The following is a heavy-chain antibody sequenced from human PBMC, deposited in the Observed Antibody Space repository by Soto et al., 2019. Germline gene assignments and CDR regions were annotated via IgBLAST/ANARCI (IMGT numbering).Heavy chain of an antibody. D-gene: IGHD6-6*01. CDR3: ARRSSSDYYYGMDV. V-gene: IGHV1-18*01. CDR1: GYTFTSYG. J-gene: IGHJ6*02. Sequence: ASVKVSCKASGYTFTSYGMSWVRQAPGQGLEWMGWISAYNGNTNYAQKLQGRVTMTTDTSTSTAYMELRSLRSDDTAVYYCARRSSSDYYYGMDVWGQGTTVTVSS. CDR2: ISAYNGNT.